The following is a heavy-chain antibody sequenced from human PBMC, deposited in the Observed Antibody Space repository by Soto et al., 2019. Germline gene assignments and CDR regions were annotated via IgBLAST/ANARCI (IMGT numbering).Heavy chain of an antibody. V-gene: IGHV4-39*01. CDR3: ARHPRDDYNYGGSGIFDY. Sequence: SETLSLTCSVSGGSISSRTFWWAWIRQPPGKGLEWIGDMYYSGSSYSSPSLKSRVTLSVDTSKNQLSLKLNSVTAADTAVYYCARHPRDDYNYGGSGIFDYWGQGTLATVSS. CDR1: GGSISSRTFW. J-gene: IGHJ4*02. D-gene: IGHD4-4*01. CDR2: MYYSGSS.